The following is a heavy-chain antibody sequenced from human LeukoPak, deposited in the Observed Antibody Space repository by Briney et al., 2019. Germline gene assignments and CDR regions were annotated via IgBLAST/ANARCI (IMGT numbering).Heavy chain of an antibody. J-gene: IGHJ4*02. CDR2: IIPIFGTA. D-gene: IGHD3-22*01. Sequence: SVKVSCKASGGTFSSYAISWVRQAPGQGLEWMGRIIPIFGTANYAQKFQGRVTITTDESTSTAYMELSSPRSEDTAVYYCAGTYYYDSSGYTLDYWGQGTLVTVSS. CDR3: AGTYYYDSSGYTLDY. V-gene: IGHV1-69*05. CDR1: GGTFSSYA.